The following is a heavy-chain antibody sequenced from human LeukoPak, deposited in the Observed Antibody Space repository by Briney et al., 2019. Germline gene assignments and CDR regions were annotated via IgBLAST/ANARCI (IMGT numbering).Heavy chain of an antibody. CDR2: IYYSGST. D-gene: IGHD6-19*01. Sequence: PSETLSLTCTVSGGSISSYYWSWIRQPPGKGLEWIGYIYYSGSTNYNPSLKSRVTISVDTSKNQFSLKLSSVTAADTAVYYCARCLAVAGTGYCYYYYMDVWGKGTTVTVSS. V-gene: IGHV4-59*01. J-gene: IGHJ6*03. CDR1: GGSISSYY. CDR3: ARCLAVAGTGYCYYYYMDV.